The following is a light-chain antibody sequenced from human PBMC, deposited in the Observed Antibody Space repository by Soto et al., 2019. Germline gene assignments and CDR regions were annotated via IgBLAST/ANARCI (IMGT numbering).Light chain of an antibody. CDR3: QQRSNWPPWT. J-gene: IGKJ1*01. CDR1: QSVSSY. Sequence: EIVLTQSPATLSLSPGERATLSCRASQSVSSYLAWYQQKPGQAPRRLIYDASNRATGIPARFSGSGTGTEFPLPISSLEPEDFAVYYCQQRSNWPPWTFGQGTKVEIK. V-gene: IGKV3-11*01. CDR2: DAS.